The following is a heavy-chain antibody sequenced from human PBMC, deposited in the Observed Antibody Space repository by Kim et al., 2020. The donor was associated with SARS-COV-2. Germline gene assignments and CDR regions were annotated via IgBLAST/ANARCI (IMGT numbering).Heavy chain of an antibody. V-gene: IGHV4-34*01. J-gene: IGHJ4*02. CDR3: ARGQDRAKTGY. CDR2: IHPTGSA. CDR1: GASFSNYY. D-gene: IGHD5-18*01. Sequence: SETLSPTCAVYGASFSNYYWSWIRQPPGKGLEWIGEIHPTGSANYNPSLQSRVTISIDSSKNHLSLKLTSVTAADTAIYFCARGQDRAKTGYWGQGALVTVSS.